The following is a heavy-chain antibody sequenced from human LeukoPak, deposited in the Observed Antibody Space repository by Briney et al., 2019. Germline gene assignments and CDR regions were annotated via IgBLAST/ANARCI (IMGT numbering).Heavy chain of an antibody. J-gene: IGHJ6*03. CDR3: AKDHTYGSNPDTYYYYYYYMDV. CDR2: IRYDGSNK. D-gene: IGHD4-23*01. V-gene: IGHV3-30*02. Sequence: GGSLRLSCAASGFTFSSYGMHWVRQAPGKGLEWVAFIRYDGSNKYYADSVKGRFTISRDNSKNTLYLQMNSLRAEDTAVYYCAKDHTYGSNPDTYYYYYYYMDVWGKGTTVTISS. CDR1: GFTFSSYG.